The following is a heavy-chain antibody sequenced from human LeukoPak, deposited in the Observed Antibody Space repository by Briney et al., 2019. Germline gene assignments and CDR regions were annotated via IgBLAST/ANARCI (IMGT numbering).Heavy chain of an antibody. D-gene: IGHD5-18*01. J-gene: IGHJ4*02. CDR2: IIPIFGTA. CDR3: ATPTIPYIQLWFRGPRWRFDY. Sequence: ASVKVSCKASGGTFSSYAISWVRQAPGQGLEWMRGIIPIFGTANYAQKFQGRVTITADESTSTAYMELSSLRSEDTAVYYCATPTIPYIQLWFRGPRWRFDYWGQGTLVTVSS. V-gene: IGHV1-69*13. CDR1: GGTFSSYA.